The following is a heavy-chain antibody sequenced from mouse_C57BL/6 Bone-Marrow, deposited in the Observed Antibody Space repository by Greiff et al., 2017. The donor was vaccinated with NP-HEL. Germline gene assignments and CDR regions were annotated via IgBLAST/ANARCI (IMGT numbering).Heavy chain of an antibody. D-gene: IGHD2-1*01. CDR3: ARNHGTAMDY. Sequence: QVQLQQPGAELVKPGASVKLSCKASGYTFTSYWMQWVKQRPGQGLEWIGEIDPSDSYTNYNQKFKGKATLTVDTSSSTAYMQLSSLTSEDSAVYYSARNHGTAMDYWGQGTSVTVSS. CDR2: IDPSDSYT. J-gene: IGHJ4*01. V-gene: IGHV1-50*01. CDR1: GYTFTSYW.